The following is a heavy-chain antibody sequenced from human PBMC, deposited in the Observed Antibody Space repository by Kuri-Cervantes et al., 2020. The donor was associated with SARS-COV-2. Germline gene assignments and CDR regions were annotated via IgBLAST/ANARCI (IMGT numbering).Heavy chain of an antibody. J-gene: IGHJ4*02. V-gene: IGHV3-15*01. CDR1: GFTFSNAW. CDR3: TTAAAHGYFDY. CDR2: IKTKTDGETT. Sequence: GGSLRPSCAVSGFTFSNAWMNWVRQAPGKGLEWVGRIKTKTDGETTDYIAPVKGRFTISRDDSNNTMYLQMHSLKTEDTAVYYCTTAAAHGYFDYWGQGTLVTVSS. D-gene: IGHD6-13*01.